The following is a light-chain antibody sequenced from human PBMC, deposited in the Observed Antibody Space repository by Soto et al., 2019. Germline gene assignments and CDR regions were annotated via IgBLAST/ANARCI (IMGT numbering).Light chain of an antibody. CDR2: DAS. V-gene: IGKV3-11*01. CDR3: QQRSNWLYT. Sequence: EIVLTQSPATLSLSPGERATLSCRASQSVSSYLAWYQQKPGQAPRLLIYDASNRATGIPARFSGSGSGTDFTLTISSLEPEDFAVYYFQQRSNWLYTFGQWTKLDIK. J-gene: IGKJ2*01. CDR1: QSVSSY.